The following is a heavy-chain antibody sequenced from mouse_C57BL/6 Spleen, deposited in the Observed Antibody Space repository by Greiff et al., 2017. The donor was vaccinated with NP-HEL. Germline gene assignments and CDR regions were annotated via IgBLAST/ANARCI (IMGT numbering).Heavy chain of an antibody. D-gene: IGHD1-1*01. CDR3: ARAYYCSSFWYFDV. J-gene: IGHJ1*03. CDR1: GFTFSDYY. V-gene: IGHV5-16*01. Sequence: EVMLVESEGGLVQPGSSMKLSCTASGFTFSDYYMAWVRQVPEKGLEWVANINYDGSSTYYLDSLKSRFIISRDNAKNILYLQMSSLKSEDTATYYCARAYYCSSFWYFDVWGTGTTVTVSS. CDR2: INYDGSST.